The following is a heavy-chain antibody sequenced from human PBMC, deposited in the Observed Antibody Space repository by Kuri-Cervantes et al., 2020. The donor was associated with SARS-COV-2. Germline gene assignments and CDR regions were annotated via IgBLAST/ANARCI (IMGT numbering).Heavy chain of an antibody. J-gene: IGHJ6*03. D-gene: IGHD6-6*01. CDR1: GGTFSSYT. V-gene: IGHV1-69*05. Sequence: SVKVSCKASGGTFSSYTISWVRQAPGQGLEWMGGIIPIFGTANYAQKFQGRVTMTTDTSTSTAYMELRSLRSDDTAVYYCARTGSSSVGYYYYYMDAWGQGTLVTVSS. CDR2: IIPIFGTA. CDR3: ARTGSSSVGYYYYYMDA.